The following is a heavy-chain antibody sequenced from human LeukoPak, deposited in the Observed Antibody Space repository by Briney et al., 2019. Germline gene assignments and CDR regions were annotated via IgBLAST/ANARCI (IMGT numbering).Heavy chain of an antibody. V-gene: IGHV3-33*01. Sequence: PGGSLRLSCAASGFTSSSYGMHWVRQAPGKGLEWVAVIWYDGSNKYYADSVKGRFTISRDNSKNTLYLQMNSLRAEDTAVYYCATRRNSASSWSVFDYWGQGTLVTVSS. CDR2: IWYDGSNK. J-gene: IGHJ4*02. CDR3: ATRRNSASSWSVFDY. D-gene: IGHD6-13*01. CDR1: GFTSSSYG.